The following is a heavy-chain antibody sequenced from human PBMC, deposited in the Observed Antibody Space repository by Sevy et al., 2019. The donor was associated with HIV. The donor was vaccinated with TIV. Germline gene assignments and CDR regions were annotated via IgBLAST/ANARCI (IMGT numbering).Heavy chain of an antibody. CDR2: IYFTGNT. CDR1: GGSISSYF. J-gene: IGHJ4*02. CDR3: ARDSTTRPRVLDY. V-gene: IGHV4-59*01. D-gene: IGHD1-1*01. Sequence: SETLSLTCSVAGGSISSYFWTWVRQSPGKGLEWIGNIYFTGNTDYSPSLKSRVTLSLDTSKSQFSLILNSLTAADTAVYYCARDSTTRPRVLDYWGQGTLVTVSS.